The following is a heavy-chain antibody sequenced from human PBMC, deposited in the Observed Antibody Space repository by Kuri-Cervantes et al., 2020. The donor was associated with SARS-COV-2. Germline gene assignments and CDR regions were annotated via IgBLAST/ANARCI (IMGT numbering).Heavy chain of an antibody. CDR2: IIPIFGTA. CDR3: ARAHAYDFWSGYSHWYFDL. V-gene: IGHV1-69*05. J-gene: IGHJ2*01. CDR1: GGIFSSYA. Sequence: SVKVSCKASGGIFSSYAISWVRQAPGQGLEWMGGIIPIFGTANYAQKFQGRVTITTDESTSTAYMELSSLRSEDTAVYYCARAHAYDFWSGYSHWYFDLWGRGTLVTVSS. D-gene: IGHD3-3*01.